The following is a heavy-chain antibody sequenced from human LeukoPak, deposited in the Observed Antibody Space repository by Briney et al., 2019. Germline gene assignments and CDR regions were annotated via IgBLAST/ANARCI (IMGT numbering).Heavy chain of an antibody. J-gene: IGHJ4*02. CDR3: ARDDSWAFDY. CDR2: IRTSVGGI. D-gene: IGHD2-21*02. CDR1: GFTFSRYS. Sequence: PGGSLRLSCAASGFTFSRYSVNWVRQAPGKGLEWVAYIRTSVGGIYYADSVKGRFTISTDTAKNSLYLEMNNLRDGDTAVYYCARDDSWAFDYWGQGTLVTVSS. V-gene: IGHV3-48*02.